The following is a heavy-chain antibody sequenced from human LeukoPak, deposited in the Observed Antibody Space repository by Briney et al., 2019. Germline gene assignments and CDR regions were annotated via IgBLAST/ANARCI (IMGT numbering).Heavy chain of an antibody. Sequence: GWSLRLSCAASGFTFSSYWVHWVRQAQGEGLVWVSRINSDGSNTNYADSVKGRFTISRDNAKNTLFLQMNSLRAEDTAVYYCARSRGGGIDIWGQGTMVTVSS. CDR1: GFTFSSYW. J-gene: IGHJ3*02. V-gene: IGHV3-74*01. CDR3: ARSRGGGIDI. CDR2: INSDGSNT. D-gene: IGHD3-10*01.